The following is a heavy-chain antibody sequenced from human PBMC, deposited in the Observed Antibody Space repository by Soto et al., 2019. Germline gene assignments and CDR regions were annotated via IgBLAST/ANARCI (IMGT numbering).Heavy chain of an antibody. CDR2: IKQDGSKK. CDR1: GFTFSRYW. CDR3: ARIDCTGSSCYISDY. V-gene: IGHV3-7*03. Sequence: EVQLAESGGVLVQPGGSLRLSCVASGFTFSRYWMSWVRQAPGKGLEWVANIKQDGSKKYYVDSVKGRFTISRDNANNSVYLQMNSLRDEDTAVYYCARIDCTGSSCYISDYWGQGTLVTVSS. J-gene: IGHJ4*02. D-gene: IGHD2-2*02.